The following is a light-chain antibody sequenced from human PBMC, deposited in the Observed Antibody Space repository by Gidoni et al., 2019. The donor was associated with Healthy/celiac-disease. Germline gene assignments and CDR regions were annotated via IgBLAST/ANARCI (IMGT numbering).Light chain of an antibody. V-gene: IGLV2-14*01. CDR1: SSDVGGYNY. J-gene: IGLJ3*02. Sequence: QSALNQPASVSGSPGKSITIPCTGTSSDVGGYNYVSWYQQHPGKAPKLMIYDVSNRPSGVSNRFSGSKSGNTASLTISGLQAEDEADYYCSSYTSSSTWVFGGGTKLTVL. CDR3: SSYTSSSTWV. CDR2: DVS.